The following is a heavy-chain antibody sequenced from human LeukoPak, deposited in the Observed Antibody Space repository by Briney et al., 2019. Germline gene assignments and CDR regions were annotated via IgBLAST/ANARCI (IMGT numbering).Heavy chain of an antibody. CDR2: ISSNGGST. Sequence: GGSLRLSCAASGFTFSSYAMHWVRQAPGKGLEYVSAISSNGGSTYYANSVKGRFTISRDNSKNTLYLQMGSLRAEDMAVYYCARVPAVFAPGYFDYWGQGTLVTVSS. V-gene: IGHV3-64*01. CDR3: ARVPAVFAPGYFDY. CDR1: GFTFSSYA. J-gene: IGHJ4*02.